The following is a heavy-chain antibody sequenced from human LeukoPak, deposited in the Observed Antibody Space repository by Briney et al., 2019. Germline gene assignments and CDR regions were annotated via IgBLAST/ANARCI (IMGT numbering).Heavy chain of an antibody. CDR1: GFTFSDYY. D-gene: IGHD2-21*02. CDR3: AREMTAIPSFDY. V-gene: IGHV3-11*01. CDR2: ISSSGSTI. J-gene: IGHJ4*02. Sequence: GGSLRLSCAASGFTFSDYYMSWIRQAPGKGLEWVSYISSSGSTIYYADSVKGRYTISRDNAKNSLYLQMNSLRAEDTAVYYCAREMTAIPSFDYWGQGTLVTVSS.